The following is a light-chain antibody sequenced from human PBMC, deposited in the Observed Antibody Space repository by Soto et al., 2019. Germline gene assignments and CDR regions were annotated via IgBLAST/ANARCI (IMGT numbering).Light chain of an antibody. V-gene: IGKV1-5*01. CDR3: QQYYSTPPAT. Sequence: DIQMTQSPSTLSASVGDRVTITCRASQSISSWLAWYQQKPGKAPKFLIYDASALESGVPSRFSGSGSGTAFTLTISSLQAEDVAVYYCQQYYSTPPATFGQGTRLEI. CDR1: QSISSW. J-gene: IGKJ5*01. CDR2: DAS.